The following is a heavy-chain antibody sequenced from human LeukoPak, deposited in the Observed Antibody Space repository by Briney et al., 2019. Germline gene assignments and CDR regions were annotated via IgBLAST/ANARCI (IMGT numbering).Heavy chain of an antibody. CDR1: GFTFSSYA. J-gene: IGHJ3*02. D-gene: IGHD3-16*02. Sequence: PGGSLRLSCAASGFTFSSYAMSWVRQAPGKGLEWVSAIRGSGGSTYYADSVKGRFTISRDNSKNTLYLQMNSLRAEDTAVYYCAKVGDDYIWGSYPFDAFDIWGQGTMVTVSS. CDR2: IRGSGGST. V-gene: IGHV3-23*01. CDR3: AKVGDDYIWGSYPFDAFDI.